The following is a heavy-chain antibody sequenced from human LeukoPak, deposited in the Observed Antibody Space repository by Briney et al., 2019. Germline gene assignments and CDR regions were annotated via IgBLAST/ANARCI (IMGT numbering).Heavy chain of an antibody. Sequence: PGGSLRLSCAASGFTFGSYSMNWVRQAPGKGLEWLSYISSSGTTINYADSVKRRFTISRDNPKNSLYLQINTLRAEDTAVYYCARCRRGDAFDIWGQGTMVTVSS. D-gene: IGHD3-10*01. CDR3: ARCRRGDAFDI. CDR1: GFTFGSYS. J-gene: IGHJ3*02. V-gene: IGHV3-48*04. CDR2: ISSSGTTI.